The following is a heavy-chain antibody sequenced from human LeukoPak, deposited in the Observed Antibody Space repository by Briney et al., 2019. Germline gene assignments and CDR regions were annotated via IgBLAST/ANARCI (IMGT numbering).Heavy chain of an antibody. Sequence: GRSLRLSCAASGFTFDDYAMHWVRQAPGKGLEWVSGISWNSGSIGYADSVKGRFTISRDNAKNSLYLQMNSLRAEDTALYYCAKGILPRGCSSTSCYSSSSWYNYYYGMDVWGQGTTVTVSS. CDR2: ISWNSGSI. V-gene: IGHV3-9*01. D-gene: IGHD2-2*01. CDR3: AKGILPRGCSSTSCYSSSSWYNYYYGMDV. CDR1: GFTFDDYA. J-gene: IGHJ6*02.